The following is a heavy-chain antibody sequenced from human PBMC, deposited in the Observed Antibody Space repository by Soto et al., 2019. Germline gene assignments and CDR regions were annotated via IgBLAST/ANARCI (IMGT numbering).Heavy chain of an antibody. V-gene: IGHV4-39*01. CDR2: IYYSGST. D-gene: IGHD1-26*01. Sequence: QLPLQESGPGLVKPSETLSLTCTVSGGSISSSSYYWGWIRQPPGKGLEWIGSIYYSGSTYYNPSLKSRVTISVDTSKNQFSLKLSSVTAADTAVYYCARPQSGGATTGWGWFDPWGQGTLVTVSS. CDR1: GGSISSSSYY. J-gene: IGHJ5*02. CDR3: ARPQSGGATTGWGWFDP.